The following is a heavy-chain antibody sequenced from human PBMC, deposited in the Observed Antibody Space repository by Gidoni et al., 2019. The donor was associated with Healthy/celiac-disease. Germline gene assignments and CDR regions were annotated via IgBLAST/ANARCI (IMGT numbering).Heavy chain of an antibody. J-gene: IGHJ6*02. CDR2: INPSGGST. CDR1: GYTFTSYY. D-gene: IGHD2-15*01. Sequence: QVQLVQSGAEVKKPGASVKVSCKASGYTFTSYYMHCVRPAPGQGLEWTGIINPSGGSTSYAQKFQGRVTMTRDTSTSTVYMELSSLRSEDTAVYYCASPNCSGGSCSYGMDVWGQGTTVTVSS. CDR3: ASPNCSGGSCSYGMDV. V-gene: IGHV1-46*01.